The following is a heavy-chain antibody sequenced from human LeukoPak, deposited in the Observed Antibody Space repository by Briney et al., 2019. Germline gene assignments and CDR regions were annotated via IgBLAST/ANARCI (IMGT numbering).Heavy chain of an antibody. V-gene: IGHV3-53*01. D-gene: IGHD2-2*01. Sequence: GGSLRLSCTVSGFTVSSNSMSWVRQAPGKGLEWVSFIYSDNTHYSDSVKGRFTISRDNSKNTLYLQMNSLRAEDTAVYYCARDTSAFLTGYYYMDVWGKGTTVTVSS. CDR1: GFTVSSNS. CDR2: IYSDNT. CDR3: ARDTSAFLTGYYYMDV. J-gene: IGHJ6*03.